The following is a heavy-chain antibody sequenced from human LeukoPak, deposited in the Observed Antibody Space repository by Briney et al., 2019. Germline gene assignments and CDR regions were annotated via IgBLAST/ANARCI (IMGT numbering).Heavy chain of an antibody. CDR2: IYYSGST. D-gene: IGHD3-3*01. CDR3: ARDVTYYDFWSGYPNWFDP. V-gene: IGHV4-61*01. Sequence: SETLSLTRTVSGGSVNSGSYYWSWIRQPPGKGLEWIGYIYYSGSTNYNPSLKSRVTISADTSKNQFSLKLSSVTAADTAVYYCARDVTYYDFWSGYPNWFDPWGQGTLVTVSS. J-gene: IGHJ5*02. CDR1: GGSVNSGSYY.